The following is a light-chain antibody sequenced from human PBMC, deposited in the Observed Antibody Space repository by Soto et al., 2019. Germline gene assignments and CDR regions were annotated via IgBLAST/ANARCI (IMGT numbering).Light chain of an antibody. V-gene: IGKV3-11*01. CDR3: QHRSIWPVS. Sequence: EILLSQSPATLSLSPGERATLSCRASQSVNNFLAWYQQKSGQAPRVLIYDVFNRATGIPARFSGSGSGTDFTLTINSLEPEDFAVYYCQHRSIWPVSFGQGTRLEIK. CDR2: DVF. CDR1: QSVNNF. J-gene: IGKJ5*01.